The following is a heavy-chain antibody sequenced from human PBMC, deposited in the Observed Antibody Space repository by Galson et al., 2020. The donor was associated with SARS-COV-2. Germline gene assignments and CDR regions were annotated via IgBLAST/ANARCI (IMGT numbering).Heavy chain of an antibody. J-gene: IGHJ4*02. D-gene: IGHD1-7*01. Sequence: ASVKVSCRASGYTFTAYYFHWVRQAPGQGVEWMGCINPNSGGTNFAQKFQGRVTMTRDTSISTTYMELSSLRSDDTAVYYCARGGSRYNGNSLDYWGQGTLVTVSS. CDR3: ARGGSRYNGNSLDY. CDR1: GYTFTAYY. CDR2: INPNSGGT. V-gene: IGHV1-2*02.